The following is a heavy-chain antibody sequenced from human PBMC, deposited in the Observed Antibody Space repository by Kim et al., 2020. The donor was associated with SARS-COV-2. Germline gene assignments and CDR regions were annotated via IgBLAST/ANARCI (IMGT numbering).Heavy chain of an antibody. Sequence: GGSLRLSCVGSVFPFSSYSMNWVRQAPGQGLEWISYISTSSSKIYYAESVKVRFTVSRDNAKNSLYLQMNSLRGEDTAVYFCVKGALPVFDLWGQGILVAVST. CDR3: VKGALPVFDL. V-gene: IGHV3-48*04. J-gene: IGHJ4*02. CDR2: ISTSSSKI. CDR1: VFPFSSYS.